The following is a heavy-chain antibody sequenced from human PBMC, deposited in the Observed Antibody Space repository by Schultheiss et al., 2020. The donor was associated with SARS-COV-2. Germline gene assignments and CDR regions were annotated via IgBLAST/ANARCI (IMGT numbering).Heavy chain of an antibody. CDR1: GYTFTSYD. Sequence: ASVKVSCKASGYTFTSYDINWVRQATGQGLEWMGWMNPNSGNTGYAQKFQGRVTMTRNTSISTAYMELSSLRSEDTAVYYCARHDQWLLHDAFDLWGQGTMVTVSS. J-gene: IGHJ3*01. D-gene: IGHD6-19*01. V-gene: IGHV1-8*01. CDR3: ARHDQWLLHDAFDL. CDR2: MNPNSGNT.